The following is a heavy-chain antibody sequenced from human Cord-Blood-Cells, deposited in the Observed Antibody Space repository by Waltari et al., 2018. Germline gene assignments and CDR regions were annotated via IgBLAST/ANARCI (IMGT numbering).Heavy chain of an antibody. CDR1: GYTFTSYD. Sequence: QVQLVQSGAEVKKPGASVKVSCKASGYTFTSYDINWVRPATGQGIEWMGWMNPNSGNTGYAQKFQGRVTMTRNTSISTAYMELSSLRSEDTAGYYCARGEYDFWSGYFDYWGQGTLVTVSS. CDR2: MNPNSGNT. CDR3: ARGEYDFWSGYFDY. V-gene: IGHV1-8*01. D-gene: IGHD3-3*01. J-gene: IGHJ4*02.